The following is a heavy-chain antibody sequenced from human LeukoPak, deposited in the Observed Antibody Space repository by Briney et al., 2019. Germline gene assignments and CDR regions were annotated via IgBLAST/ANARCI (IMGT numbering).Heavy chain of an antibody. CDR3: ARGTEYGWLDP. J-gene: IGHJ5*02. D-gene: IGHD2/OR15-2a*01. V-gene: IGHV3-21*01. CDR1: RFTFSSYS. CDR2: ISSSSDYI. Sequence: GGPLRLSCAASRFTFSSYSMNWVRQAPGKGLEWVSSISSSSDYIYYADSVKGRFTISRDNARNSLYLQMNSLRVEDTAVYHCARGTEYGWLDPWGQGTLVTVSS.